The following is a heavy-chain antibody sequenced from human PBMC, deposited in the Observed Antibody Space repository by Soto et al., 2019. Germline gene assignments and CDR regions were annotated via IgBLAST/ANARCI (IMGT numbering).Heavy chain of an antibody. D-gene: IGHD3-22*01. J-gene: IGHJ1*01. CDR2: IWYDGSNK. CDR3: AREGFYYDSSGTYFQH. Sequence: GGSLRLSCAASGFTFSSYGMHWVRQAPGKGLEWVAVIWYDGSNKYYADSVKGRFTISRDNSKNTLYLQMNSLRAEDTAVYYCAREGFYYDSSGTYFQHWGQGTLVTVSS. V-gene: IGHV3-33*01. CDR1: GFTFSSYG.